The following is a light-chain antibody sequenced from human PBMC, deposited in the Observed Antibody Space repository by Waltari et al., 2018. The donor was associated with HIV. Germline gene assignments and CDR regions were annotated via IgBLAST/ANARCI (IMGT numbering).Light chain of an antibody. V-gene: IGKV1-39*01. Sequence: DTQMTQSPSSLSASVGDTGTITCRASQSIRTSLNWYQHKPGTAPKLLIYYASSLQSGVPPRFSGSGSGTDFTLTINSLQDEDFATYYCQQSDSVPRTFGQGTKLEVK. CDR2: YAS. CDR3: QQSDSVPRT. CDR1: QSIRTS. J-gene: IGKJ2*01.